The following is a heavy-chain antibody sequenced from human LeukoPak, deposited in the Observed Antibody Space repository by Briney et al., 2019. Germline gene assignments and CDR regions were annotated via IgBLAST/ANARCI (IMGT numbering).Heavy chain of an antibody. CDR1: GGSISSGDYY. V-gene: IGHV4-30-4*01. Sequence: PSETLSLTCTVSGGSISSGDYYWSWIRQPPGKGLEWIGCIYYSGSTYYNPSLKSRVTISVDTSKNQFSLKLSSVTAADTAVYYCARVNDYGDYVYFQHWGQGTLVTVSS. CDR3: ARVNDYGDYVYFQH. D-gene: IGHD4-17*01. J-gene: IGHJ1*01. CDR2: IYYSGST.